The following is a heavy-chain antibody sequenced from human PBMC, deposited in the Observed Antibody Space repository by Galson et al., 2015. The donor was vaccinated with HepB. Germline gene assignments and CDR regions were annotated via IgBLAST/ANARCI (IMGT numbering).Heavy chain of an antibody. CDR1: GFTFSDYS. J-gene: IGHJ6*02. CDR3: AKVASPGGELTRYSYYDGVDV. V-gene: IGHV3-21*01. CDR2: ISGSSSYI. Sequence: SLRLSCAASGFTFSDYSMIWVRQAPGKGLEWVSFISGSSSYIYYADSLRGRFTISRDNAKNSLYLQMNSLRAEDTAVYYCAKVASPGGELTRYSYYDGVDVWGQGTTVTVSS. D-gene: IGHD3-10*01.